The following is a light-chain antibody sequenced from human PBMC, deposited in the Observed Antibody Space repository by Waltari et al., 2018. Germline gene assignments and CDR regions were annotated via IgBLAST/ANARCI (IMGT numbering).Light chain of an antibody. CDR1: QGISSY. V-gene: IGKV1-9*01. CDR2: AAS. CDR3: QQLNSYPYT. Sequence: DIQLTQSPSFLSASVGDRVTITCRASQGISSYLAWYQQKPGKAPKLLIYAASTLQSGVPSRFSGGGSGTKFTLTISSLQPEDFAIFYCQQLNSYPYTFGQGTNLEIK. J-gene: IGKJ2*01.